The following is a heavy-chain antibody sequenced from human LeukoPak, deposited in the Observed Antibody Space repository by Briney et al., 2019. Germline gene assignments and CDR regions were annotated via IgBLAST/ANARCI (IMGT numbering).Heavy chain of an antibody. CDR2: IYYSGST. Sequence: SETLSLTCTVSGGSISSYYWSWIRQPPGKGLEWIGYIYYSGSTNYNPSLKSRVTISVDTSKNQFSLKLSSVTAADTAVYYCASSLYDSSGHIDYWGQGTLVTVSS. J-gene: IGHJ4*02. D-gene: IGHD3-22*01. V-gene: IGHV4-59*08. CDR3: ASSLYDSSGHIDY. CDR1: GGSISSYY.